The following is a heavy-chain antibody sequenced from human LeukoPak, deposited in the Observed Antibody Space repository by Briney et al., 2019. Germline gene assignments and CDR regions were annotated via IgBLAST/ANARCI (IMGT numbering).Heavy chain of an antibody. Sequence: KPSETLSLTCAVYGGSFSGYYWSWIRQPPGKGLEWIGEINHSGSTNYNPSLKSRVTISVDTSKNQFSLKPSSVTAADTAVYYCARKPRTQYSSGWYTGYYYYMDVWGKGTTVTVSS. J-gene: IGHJ6*03. CDR3: ARKPRTQYSSGWYTGYYYYMDV. V-gene: IGHV4-34*01. CDR1: GGSFSGYY. D-gene: IGHD6-19*01. CDR2: INHSGST.